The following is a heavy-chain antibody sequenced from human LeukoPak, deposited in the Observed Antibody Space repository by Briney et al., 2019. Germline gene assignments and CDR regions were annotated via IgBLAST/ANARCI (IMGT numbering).Heavy chain of an antibody. Sequence: ASLKVSCKASGYTFTNYGISWVRQAPGQGLEWMSWISANNGETRYAQNFQGRVTMTTDTSTTTAYMELRSLRSDDTAVYYCARVPPSAHQLFCSDYWGQGTQVTISS. V-gene: IGHV1-18*04. J-gene: IGHJ4*02. CDR1: GYTFTNYG. CDR3: ARVPPSAHQLFCSDY. D-gene: IGHD2-2*01. CDR2: ISANNGET.